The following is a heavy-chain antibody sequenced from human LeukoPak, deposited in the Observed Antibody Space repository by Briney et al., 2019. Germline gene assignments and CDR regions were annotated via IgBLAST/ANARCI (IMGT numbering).Heavy chain of an antibody. D-gene: IGHD3-10*01. CDR2: IRSDGSNK. V-gene: IGHV3-30*02. J-gene: IGHJ6*03. Sequence: GGSLRLSCAGSGFSFSSYGMHWVRQAPGKGLEWMAFIRSDGSNKYYADSVKGRFTISRDNSKNTLYLQMSSLRAEDAAIYYCARVVYYYASVSYNYYMDVWGKGTTVTISS. CDR3: ARVVYYYASVSYNYYMDV. CDR1: GFSFSSYG.